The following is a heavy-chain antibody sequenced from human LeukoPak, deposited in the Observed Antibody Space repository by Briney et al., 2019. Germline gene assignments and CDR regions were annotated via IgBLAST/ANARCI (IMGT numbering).Heavy chain of an antibody. CDR1: GGPISSYY. J-gene: IGHJ4*02. CDR3: ARQRFLEWYFDY. Sequence: SETLSLTCTVSGGPISSYYRSWIRQPPGKGLEWIGYIYYSGSTNYNPSLKSRVTISVDTSKNQFSLKLSSVTAADTAVYYCARQRFLEWYFDYWGQGTLVTVSS. CDR2: IYYSGST. D-gene: IGHD3-3*01. V-gene: IGHV4-59*08.